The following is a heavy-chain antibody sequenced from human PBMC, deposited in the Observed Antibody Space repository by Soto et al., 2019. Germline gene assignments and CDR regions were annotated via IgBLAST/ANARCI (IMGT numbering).Heavy chain of an antibody. J-gene: IGHJ4*02. CDR2: ISYDGSNK. V-gene: IGHV3-30*18. D-gene: IGHD3-22*01. CDR3: AKSAGYYYDSSGYYFDY. CDR1: GFTFSSYG. Sequence: GGSLRLSGAASGFTFSSYGMHWVRQAPGKGLEWVAVISYDGSNKYYADSVKGRFTISRDNSKNTLYLQMNSLRAEDTAVYYCAKSAGYYYDSSGYYFDYWGQGTLVTVSS.